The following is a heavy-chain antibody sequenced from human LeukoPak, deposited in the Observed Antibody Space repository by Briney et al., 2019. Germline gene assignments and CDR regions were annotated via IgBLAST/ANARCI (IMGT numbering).Heavy chain of an antibody. D-gene: IGHD6-19*01. V-gene: IGHV4-4*07. CDR3: ATLRAVGGSGGVVGNWFHP. Sequence: TSSETLSLTCSVSGVSISSYHWSWIRQPAGKGLEWIGRIYTSGSTNYNPSLKSRLAMSVDTYKNQFSLKQSSVTGADPAVLYCATLRAVGGSGGVVGNWFHPGGQGTLHTLSS. CDR2: IYTSGST. CDR1: GVSISSYH. J-gene: IGHJ5*02.